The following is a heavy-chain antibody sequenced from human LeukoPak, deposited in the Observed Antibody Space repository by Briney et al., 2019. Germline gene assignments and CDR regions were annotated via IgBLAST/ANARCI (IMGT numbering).Heavy chain of an antibody. CDR3: ARGALDTKTRFDY. CDR1: GASISDYF. V-gene: IGHV4-59*01. CDR2: VYHSGTT. J-gene: IGHJ4*02. D-gene: IGHD5-18*01. Sequence: PSETLSLTCTVSGASISDYFWSWIRQPPGEGLEWIGYVYHSGTTNYNPSLKSRVTISVDASKNQFSLRLSSLTAADTAVYYCARGALDTKTRFDYWAREPWSPSPQ.